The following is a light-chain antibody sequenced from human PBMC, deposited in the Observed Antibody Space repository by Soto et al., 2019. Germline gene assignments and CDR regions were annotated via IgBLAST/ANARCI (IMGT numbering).Light chain of an antibody. V-gene: IGKV3-11*01. CDR1: QSVSSY. Sequence: ESVLRHSPGTLYLSQGERATLSCRASQSVSSYLAWYQQKPGQAPRLLIYDASNRATGIPARFSGSGSGTDFTLTISSLEPEDFAVYYCQQRSNWPPITFGQGTRLEIK. CDR3: QQRSNWPPIT. CDR2: DAS. J-gene: IGKJ5*01.